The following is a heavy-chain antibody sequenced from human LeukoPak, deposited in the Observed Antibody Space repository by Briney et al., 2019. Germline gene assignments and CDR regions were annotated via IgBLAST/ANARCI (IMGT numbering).Heavy chain of an antibody. CDR2: TSYDGNHE. Sequence: PGGSLRLSCAASGLTFSSYSMNWVRQAPGKGLEWVAVTSYDGNHEYYADSVKGRFTISRDNSKNTLYLQMNSLRTEDTAVYYCAKDRTGTTVVIPAFDSWGQGTLVIVSS. CDR3: AKDRTGTTVVIPAFDS. CDR1: GLTFSSYS. V-gene: IGHV3-30*18. D-gene: IGHD2-2*01. J-gene: IGHJ4*02.